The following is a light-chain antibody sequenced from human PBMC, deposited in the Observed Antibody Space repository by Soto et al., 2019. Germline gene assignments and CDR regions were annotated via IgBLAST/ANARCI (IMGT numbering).Light chain of an antibody. CDR3: QQSYSAPRT. CDR2: GAS. J-gene: IGKJ4*01. V-gene: IGKV1-39*01. Sequence: DIQMTQSPSSLSASVGDRVTITCRASQNIDKFLNWYQQKSGRAPKLLLYGASSLQSRVQRRFSGGGSGTELSLSITSVQPEDFATYYCQQSYSAPRTFGGGTQVDIK. CDR1: QNIDKF.